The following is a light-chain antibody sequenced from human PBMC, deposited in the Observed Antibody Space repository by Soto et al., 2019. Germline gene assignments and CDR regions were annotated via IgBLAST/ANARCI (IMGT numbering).Light chain of an antibody. Sequence: DIQLTQSPSFLSASVGDRVTITCRASQGISSYLAWYQQKPGKAPKLLIYAASTLQSEVPSRFSGSGSGTEFTLTISSLQPEDFATYYCEQLNSYPLFGGGTKVEIK. CDR1: QGISSY. J-gene: IGKJ4*01. V-gene: IGKV1-9*01. CDR2: AAS. CDR3: EQLNSYPL.